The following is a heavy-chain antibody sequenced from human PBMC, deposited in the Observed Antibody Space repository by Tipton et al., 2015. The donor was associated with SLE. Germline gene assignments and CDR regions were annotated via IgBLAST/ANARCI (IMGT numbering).Heavy chain of an antibody. CDR1: GGSISSGGYS. Sequence: TLSLTCAVSGGSISSGGYSWSWIRQPPGKGLQWIGCIYYSGSTNYNPSLKSRVTISVDTSKNQFSLKLSSVTAADTAVYYCANEGQLRAFDIWGQGTMVTVSS. CDR3: ANEGQLRAFDI. J-gene: IGHJ3*02. D-gene: IGHD6-13*01. CDR2: IYYSGST. V-gene: IGHV4-61*08.